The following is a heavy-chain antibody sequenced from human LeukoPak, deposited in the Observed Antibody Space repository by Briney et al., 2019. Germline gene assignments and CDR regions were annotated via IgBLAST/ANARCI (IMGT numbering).Heavy chain of an antibody. V-gene: IGHV4-4*07. D-gene: IGHD3-16*01. J-gene: IGHJ3*02. CDR2: IYTSGST. Sequence: SETLSLTCTVSGGSISSYYWSWIRQPAGKGLEWIGRIYTSGSTNYNPSLKSRVTMSVDTSKNQFSLKLSSVTPAETAVYYCARVSLWGMSPDAFDIWGQGTMVTVSS. CDR1: GGSISSYY. CDR3: ARVSLWGMSPDAFDI.